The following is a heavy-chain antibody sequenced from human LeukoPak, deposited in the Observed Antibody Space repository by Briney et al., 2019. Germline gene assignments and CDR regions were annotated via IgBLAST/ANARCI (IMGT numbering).Heavy chain of an antibody. Sequence: KAGASLRLSCAASGFTFITYGMNSARPPPGKGLEWVSSIRGNRTNIYYADSVKGRFTISRDNAKNSLYLQMNSLRAEDTAVYYCARDSYCSSTSCYPPPYGMDVWGQGTTVTVSS. CDR2: IRGNRTNI. CDR1: GFTFITYG. V-gene: IGHV3-21*01. D-gene: IGHD2-2*01. CDR3: ARDSYCSSTSCYPPPYGMDV. J-gene: IGHJ6*02.